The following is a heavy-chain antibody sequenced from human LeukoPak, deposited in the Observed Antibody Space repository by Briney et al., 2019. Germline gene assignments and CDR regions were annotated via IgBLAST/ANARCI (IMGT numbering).Heavy chain of an antibody. CDR1: GFGVSVNY. CDR2: LYASGTT. CDR3: ARRPPTGAALDH. Sequence: PGGSLRLSCAASGFGVSVNYMSWVRQAPGKGLEWVSVLYASGTTKYADSVKGRFTISRDNANDSLFLQMNSLTVDDTAIYYCARRPPTGAALDHWGHGTLVTVSS. J-gene: IGHJ5*02. V-gene: IGHV3-66*04. D-gene: IGHD1-14*01.